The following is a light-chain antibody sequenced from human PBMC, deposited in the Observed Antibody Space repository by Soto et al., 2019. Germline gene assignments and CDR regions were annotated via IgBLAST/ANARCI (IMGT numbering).Light chain of an antibody. J-gene: IGKJ1*01. CDR1: QSVSNRY. V-gene: IGKV3-20*01. Sequence: EVVLTQSPGTLSLSPGERATLSCRASQSVSNRYLSWYQQKPGQAPRLLIYSVSMRATGIPDRFSGSGSDTDFTLTISRLEPEDFAVYYCQQDDKSPRTFGQGTKVDI. CDR3: QQDDKSPRT. CDR2: SVS.